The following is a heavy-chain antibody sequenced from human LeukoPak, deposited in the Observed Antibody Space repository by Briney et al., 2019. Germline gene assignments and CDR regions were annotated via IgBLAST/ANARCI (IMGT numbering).Heavy chain of an antibody. V-gene: IGHV3-23*01. J-gene: IGHJ4*02. CDR1: GITLSNYG. D-gene: IGHD2-15*01. Sequence: GGSLRLSCAVSGITLSNYGMSWVRQAPGKGLEWVAGISGSGGGTNYADSVKGRFTISRDNPKNTLYLQMNSLRAEDTAVYFCAKRGVVIRVILVGFHREANYFDSWGQGALVTVSS. CDR3: AKRGVVIRVILVGFHREANYFDS. CDR2: ISGSGGGT.